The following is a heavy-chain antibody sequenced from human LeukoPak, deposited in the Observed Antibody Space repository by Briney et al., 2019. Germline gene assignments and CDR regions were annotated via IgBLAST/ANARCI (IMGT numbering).Heavy chain of an antibody. D-gene: IGHD3-22*01. CDR3: AKRGVVIRVILVGFHKEAYYFDS. CDR1: GITLSNYG. J-gene: IGHJ4*02. CDR2: ISDSGGST. V-gene: IGHV3-23*01. Sequence: GGSLRLSCAVSGITLSNYGMSWVRQAPGKGLEWVAGISDSGGSTNYADSVKGRFTISSDSPKNTLYLQMTSLRAEDTAVYFCAKRGVVIRVILVGFHKEAYYFDSWGQGALVTVSS.